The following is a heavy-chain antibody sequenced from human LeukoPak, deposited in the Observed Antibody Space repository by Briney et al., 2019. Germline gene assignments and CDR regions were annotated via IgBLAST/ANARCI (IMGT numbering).Heavy chain of an antibody. CDR1: GFTFSSYG. CDR2: MSGSGGST. CDR3: AKGAYGSSWFNYFDY. V-gene: IGHV3-23*01. Sequence: GGTLRLSCAASGFTFSSYGMSWVCQAPGKGLEWVSVMSGSGGSTYYADSVKGRFTISRDNPKNTLYLQMNSLRVEDTAVYYCAKGAYGSSWFNYFDYWGPGTLVTVSS. J-gene: IGHJ4*02. D-gene: IGHD6-13*01.